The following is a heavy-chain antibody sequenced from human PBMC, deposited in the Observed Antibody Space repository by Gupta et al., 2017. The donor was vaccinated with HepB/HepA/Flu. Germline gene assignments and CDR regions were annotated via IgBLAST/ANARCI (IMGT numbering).Heavy chain of an antibody. V-gene: IGHV1-69*06. CDR3: ARVNSSSSVYYYYYMDV. J-gene: IGHJ6*03. Sequence: QVQLVQSGAEVKKPGSSVKVSCKASGGTFSSYAIRWVRQAPGQGLEWMGGIIPIFGTANYAQKFQGRVTITADKSTSTAYMELSSLRSEDTAVYYCARVNSSSSVYYYYYMDVWGKGTTVTVSS. CDR1: GGTFSSYA. CDR2: IIPIFGTA. D-gene: IGHD6-6*01.